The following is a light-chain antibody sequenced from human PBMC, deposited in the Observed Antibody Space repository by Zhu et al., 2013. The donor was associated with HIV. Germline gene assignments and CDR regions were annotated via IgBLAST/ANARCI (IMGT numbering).Light chain of an antibody. CDR2: GAS. Sequence: EIVLTQSPGTLSLSPGERATLSCRASQSVSNNYLAWYQQKPGQAPRLLFYGASTRAAGLIGSFSGSGSGTDFTLTISSLRSGDFAFYYCHQYNEWPPTFGQGTKLEI. CDR1: QSVSNN. V-gene: IGKV3-15*01. J-gene: IGKJ2*01. CDR3: HQYNEWPPT.